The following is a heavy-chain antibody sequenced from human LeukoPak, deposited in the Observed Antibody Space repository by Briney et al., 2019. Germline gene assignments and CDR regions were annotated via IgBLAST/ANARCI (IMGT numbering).Heavy chain of an antibody. V-gene: IGHV4-34*01. J-gene: IGHJ5*02. Sequence: SETLSLTCAVYGGSFSGYYWSWIRQPPGKGLEWIGEINLSGSTNYNPSLKSRVTISVDTSKNQFSLKLSSVTAADTAVYYCARGPSVEMATINWFDPWGQGTLVTVSS. CDR3: ARGPSVEMATINWFDP. D-gene: IGHD5-24*01. CDR1: GGSFSGYY. CDR2: INLSGST.